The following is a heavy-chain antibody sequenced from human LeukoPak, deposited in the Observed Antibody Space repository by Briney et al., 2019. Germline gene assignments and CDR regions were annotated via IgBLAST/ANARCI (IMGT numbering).Heavy chain of an antibody. CDR3: ARNLDLSGYYMWFDP. CDR1: GFPFINYD. D-gene: IGHD3-3*01. CDR2: MNPKSGSA. J-gene: IGHJ5*02. Sequence: GASVKVSCKASGFPFINYDINWMRQATGQGLEWMGWMNPKSGSAGYAQKFQGRLTMTRNTSISTAYMELNSLRSEDTAIYYCARNLDLSGYYMWFDPWGQGTLVTVSS. V-gene: IGHV1-8*01.